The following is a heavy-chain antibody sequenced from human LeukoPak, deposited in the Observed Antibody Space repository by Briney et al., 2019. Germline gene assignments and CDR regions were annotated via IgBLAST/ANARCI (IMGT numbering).Heavy chain of an antibody. CDR1: GFTFSSYA. V-gene: IGHV3-23*01. Sequence: GGSLRLSCAASGFTFSSYAMSWVRQAPGKGLEWVSAISGSGGSTYYADSVKGRFTISRDNSKNTLYLQMNSLGAEDTAVYYCAKEGVVPAAYIPDAFDIWGQGTMVTVSS. J-gene: IGHJ3*02. CDR3: AKEGVVPAAYIPDAFDI. CDR2: ISGSGGST. D-gene: IGHD2-2*01.